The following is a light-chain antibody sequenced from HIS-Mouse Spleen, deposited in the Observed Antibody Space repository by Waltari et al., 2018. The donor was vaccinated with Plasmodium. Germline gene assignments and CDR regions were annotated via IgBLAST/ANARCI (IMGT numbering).Light chain of an antibody. Sequence: QTVVTQEPSFSVSPGGTVTLTCGLSSGSVSTSYYPSCYQQPPGQAPRTLIYSTNTRSSGVPDRFSGSILGNKAALTITGAQADDESDYYCVLYMGSGIWVFGGGTKLTVL. V-gene: IGLV8-61*01. J-gene: IGLJ2*01. CDR1: SGSVSTSYY. CDR2: STN. CDR3: VLYMGSGIWV.